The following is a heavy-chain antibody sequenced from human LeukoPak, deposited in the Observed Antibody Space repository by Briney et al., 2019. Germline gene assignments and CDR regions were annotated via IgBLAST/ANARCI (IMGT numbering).Heavy chain of an antibody. J-gene: IGHJ4*02. Sequence: SETLSLTCTVSGGSISSSSYYWGWIRQPPGKGLEWIGSIYYSGSTYYNPSLKSRVTISVDTSKNQFSLKLSSVTAADTAVYYCARLDIVATIFDYWGQGTLVTVSS. D-gene: IGHD5-12*01. CDR1: GGSISSSSYY. CDR2: IYYSGST. CDR3: ARLDIVATIFDY. V-gene: IGHV4-39*01.